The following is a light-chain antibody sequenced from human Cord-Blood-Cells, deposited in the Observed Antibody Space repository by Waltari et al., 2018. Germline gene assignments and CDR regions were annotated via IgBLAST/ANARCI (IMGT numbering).Light chain of an antibody. J-gene: IGLJ3*02. V-gene: IGLV2-18*02. CDR3: SSYTSSSTWV. CDR1: SSDVGSYNR. Sequence: QSALTQPPSVSGSPGQSVTISCTGTSSDVGSYNRVSWYQQPPATAPKPMIYEVSNRPSGVPDRFSGSKSGNTAALTISGLQAEDEADYYCSSYTSSSTWVFGGGTKLTVL. CDR2: EVS.